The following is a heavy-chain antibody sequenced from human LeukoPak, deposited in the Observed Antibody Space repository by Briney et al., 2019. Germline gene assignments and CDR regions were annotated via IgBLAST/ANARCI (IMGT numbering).Heavy chain of an antibody. CDR1: GFTFSSYS. J-gene: IGHJ4*02. V-gene: IGHV3-30*18. Sequence: GGSLRLSCAASGFTFSSYSMHWVRQAPGKGLEWVAVISYDGSNKYYADSVKGRFTISRDNSKNTLYLQMNSLRAEDTAVYYCAKRSADYGDYSDYWGQGTLVTVSS. D-gene: IGHD4-17*01. CDR2: ISYDGSNK. CDR3: AKRSADYGDYSDY.